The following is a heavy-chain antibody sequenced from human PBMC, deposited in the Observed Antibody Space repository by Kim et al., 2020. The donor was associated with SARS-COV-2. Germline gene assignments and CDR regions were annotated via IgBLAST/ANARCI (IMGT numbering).Heavy chain of an antibody. CDR3: SPSMIGSY. D-gene: IGHD3-16*01. J-gene: IGHJ4*02. CDR1: GFTFSSYG. Sequence: GGSLRLSCAASGFTFSSYGMHWVRQAPGKGLEWVAVISYDGSNKYYADSVKGRFTISRDNSKNTLYLQMNSLRAEDTAVAYCSPSMIGSYWGQGTVVTVS. CDR2: ISYDGSNK. V-gene: IGHV3-30*03.